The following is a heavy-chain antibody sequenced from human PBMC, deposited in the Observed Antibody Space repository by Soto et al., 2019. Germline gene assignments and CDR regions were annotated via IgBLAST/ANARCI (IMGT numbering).Heavy chain of an antibody. V-gene: IGHV4-4*02. CDR1: GGSISSSNW. CDR2: VYHSGST. Sequence: QVQLQGSGPGLVQPSGTLSLTCAVSGGSISSSNWWSWVRQPPGKGLEWIGEVYHSGSTNYSPSLKSRVTISVDKSKNQFSLRLSSVTAADTAVYYXATMYYNDSSAYLEYWGQGTLVTVSS. CDR3: ATMYYNDSSAYLEY. J-gene: IGHJ4*02. D-gene: IGHD3-22*01.